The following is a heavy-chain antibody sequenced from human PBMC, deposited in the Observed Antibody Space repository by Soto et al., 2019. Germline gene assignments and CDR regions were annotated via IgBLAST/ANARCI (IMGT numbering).Heavy chain of an antibody. V-gene: IGHV6-1*01. CDR2: TYYRSVSSKSSKWLH. J-gene: IGHJ4*02. CDR1: GDSVSSKSVA. D-gene: IGHD1-26*01. CDR3: VRDVGFDFDH. Sequence: PSQTLSLTCVISGDSVSSKSVAWNWIRQSPSRGLEWLGRTYYRSVSSKSSKWLHEYAVPVESRITINPDTSKNQFSLQLKSVTPDDTATYYCVRDVGFDFDHWGQGTQVTVS.